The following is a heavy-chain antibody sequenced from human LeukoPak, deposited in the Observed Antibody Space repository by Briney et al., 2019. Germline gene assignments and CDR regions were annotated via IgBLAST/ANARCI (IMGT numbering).Heavy chain of an antibody. D-gene: IGHD3-10*01. CDR3: ARAVPLWFGVLLLDY. Sequence: GRSLRLSCAASGFTFFSYAMHGVREALGKGLEWVAVISYVGSNKYYADSVKGRFTISRDNSKNTLYLQMNSLKAEDTAVYYCARAVPLWFGVLLLDYWGQGTLVTVSS. CDR1: GFTFFSYA. V-gene: IGHV3-30*04. J-gene: IGHJ4*02. CDR2: ISYVGSNK.